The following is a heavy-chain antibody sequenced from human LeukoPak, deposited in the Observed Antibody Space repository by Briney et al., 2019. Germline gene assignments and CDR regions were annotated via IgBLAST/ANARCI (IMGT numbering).Heavy chain of an antibody. D-gene: IGHD3-3*01. Sequence: GGSLRLSCAASKFTFSSYAISWVRQAPGKGLEWVSHITSDGTDTYHADSVKGRFTISRDNSQNMLYLQMNSLRAEDTAVYYCAKAGLNDFWSGPIRGAFDIWGQGTMVTVSS. CDR2: ITSDGTDT. J-gene: IGHJ3*02. CDR3: AKAGLNDFWSGPIRGAFDI. CDR1: KFTFSSYA. V-gene: IGHV3-23*01.